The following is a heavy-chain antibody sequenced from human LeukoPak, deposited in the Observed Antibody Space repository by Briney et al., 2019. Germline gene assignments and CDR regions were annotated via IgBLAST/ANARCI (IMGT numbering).Heavy chain of an antibody. CDR1: GGSFSGYY. CDR2: INHSGGT. J-gene: IGHJ4*02. Sequence: SETLSLTCAVYGGSFSGYYWSWIRQPPGKGLEWLGEINHSGGTNYTPSLKSRVTTSLDTSKNQFSLKLTSVTAADTAVYYCARGSIAARLGNFWGQGTLVTVSS. D-gene: IGHD6-6*01. CDR3: ARGSIAARLGNF. V-gene: IGHV4-34*01.